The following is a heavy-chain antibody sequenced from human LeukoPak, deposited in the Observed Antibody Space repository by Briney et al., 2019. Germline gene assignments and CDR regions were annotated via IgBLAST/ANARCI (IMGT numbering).Heavy chain of an antibody. CDR3: ARAEPSRPFDY. J-gene: IGHJ4*02. CDR1: GGSISSSSYY. CDR2: IYYSGST. D-gene: IGHD1-14*01. V-gene: IGHV4-39*07. Sequence: TSSETLSLTCTVSGGSISSSSYYWGWIRQPPGKGLEWIGSIYYSGSTYYNPSLKSRVTISVDTSKNQFSLNLSSVTSADTAVYYCARAEPSRPFDYWGQGTLVTVSS.